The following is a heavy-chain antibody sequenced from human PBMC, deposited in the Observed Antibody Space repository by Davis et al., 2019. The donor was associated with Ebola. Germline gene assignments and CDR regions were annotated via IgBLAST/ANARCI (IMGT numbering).Heavy chain of an antibody. CDR2: ISAYNGDT. J-gene: IGHJ5*02. D-gene: IGHD1-14*01. CDR3: ARTPGVDWFDP. CDR1: GYTFTSYG. Sequence: ASVKVSCKASGYTFTSYGITWVRQAPGQGLEWMGWISAYNGDTNYAQKFQGRVTMTTDTSTSTAYMELRSLRSDDTAVYYCARTPGVDWFDPWGQGTLVTVSS. V-gene: IGHV1-18*01.